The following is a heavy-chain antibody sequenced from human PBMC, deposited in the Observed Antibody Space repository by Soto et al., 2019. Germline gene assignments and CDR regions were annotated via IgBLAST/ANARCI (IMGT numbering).Heavy chain of an antibody. J-gene: IGHJ3*02. CDR1: GYSFTSYW. CDR2: IDPSDSYT. CDR3: ARHSEHYYDSSGYFGDDAFDI. V-gene: IGHV5-10-1*01. D-gene: IGHD3-22*01. Sequence: PGESLKISCKGSGYSFTSYWISWVRQMPGKGLEWMGRIDPSDSYTNYSPSFQGHVTISADKSIGTAYLQWSSLKASDTAMYYCARHSEHYYDSSGYFGDDAFDIWGQGTMVTVSS.